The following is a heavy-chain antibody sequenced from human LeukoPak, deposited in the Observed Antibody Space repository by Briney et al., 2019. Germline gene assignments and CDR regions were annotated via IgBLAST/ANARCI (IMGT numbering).Heavy chain of an antibody. V-gene: IGHV4-34*01. CDR1: GGSFSGYY. CDR3: ARTDSSGPTGY. D-gene: IGHD3-22*01. J-gene: IGHJ4*02. Sequence: PSETLSLTCAVYGGSFSGYYWSWLRQPPGKGLEWIGEINHSGSTNYNPSLKSRVTISVDTSKNQFSLKLSSVTAADTAVYYCARTDSSGPTGYWGQGTLVTVSS. CDR2: INHSGST.